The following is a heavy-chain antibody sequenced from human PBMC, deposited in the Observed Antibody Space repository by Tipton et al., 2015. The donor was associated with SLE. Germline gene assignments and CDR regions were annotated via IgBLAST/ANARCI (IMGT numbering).Heavy chain of an antibody. CDR2: ISGSGGST. Sequence: GSLRLSCAASGFTYKRFNVNWVRQAPGKGLEWVSAISGSGGSTYYADSVKGRFTISRDNSKNTLYLQMNSLRAEDTAVYYCAREAGTSTWSPVDPWGQGTLVTVSS. CDR1: GFTYKRFN. V-gene: IGHV3-23*01. D-gene: IGHD6-13*01. CDR3: AREAGTSTWSPVDP. J-gene: IGHJ5*02.